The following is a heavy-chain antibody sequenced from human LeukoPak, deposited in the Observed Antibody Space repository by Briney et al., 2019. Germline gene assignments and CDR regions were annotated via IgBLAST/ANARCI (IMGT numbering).Heavy chain of an antibody. Sequence: ASVTVSCKVSGYTLTELSMHWVRQAPGKGLEWMGGFDPEDGETIYAQKFQGRVTMTEDTSTDTAYMELSSLRSEDTAVYYCATVEGVWYNFDYWGQGTLVTVSS. CDR1: GYTLTELS. J-gene: IGHJ4*02. CDR3: ATVEGVWYNFDY. V-gene: IGHV1-24*01. CDR2: FDPEDGET. D-gene: IGHD1-1*01.